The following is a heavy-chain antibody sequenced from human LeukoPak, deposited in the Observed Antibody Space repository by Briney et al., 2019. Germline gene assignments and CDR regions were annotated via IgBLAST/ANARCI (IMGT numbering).Heavy chain of an antibody. CDR2: IRYDGSNK. V-gene: IGHV3-30*02. J-gene: IGHJ6*03. Sequence: GGSLRLSCAASGFTFSSYGMHWVRQAPGKGLEWVAFIRYDGSNKYYADSVKGRFTISRDNSKNTPYLQMNSLRAEDTAVYYCARDRSMGSSSWYYYYYYMDVWGKGTTVTVSS. CDR1: GFTFSSYG. D-gene: IGHD6-13*01. CDR3: ARDRSMGSSSWYYYYYYMDV.